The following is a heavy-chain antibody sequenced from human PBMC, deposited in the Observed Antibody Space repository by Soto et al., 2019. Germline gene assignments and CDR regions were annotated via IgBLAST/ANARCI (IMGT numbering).Heavy chain of an antibody. Sequence: ASVKVSCKASGYTFTSYGISWVRQAPGQGLEWMGWISAYNGNTNYAQKLQGRVTMTTDTSTSTAYVELRSLRSDDTAVYYCARVLLGCSGGSCYLYYFDYWGQGTLVTVSS. J-gene: IGHJ4*02. CDR1: GYTFTSYG. CDR3: ARVLLGCSGGSCYLYYFDY. CDR2: ISAYNGNT. D-gene: IGHD2-15*01. V-gene: IGHV1-18*01.